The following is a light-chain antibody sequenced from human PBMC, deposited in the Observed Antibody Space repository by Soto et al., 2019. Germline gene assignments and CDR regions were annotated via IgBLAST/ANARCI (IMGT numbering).Light chain of an antibody. V-gene: IGKV3-20*01. Sequence: EIVLTQSPGTLSLSPGERGTLSCRASQNLGTLYLAWFQQKSGQAPRLLIYSASRRATGIPDRFTGSGSETSFTLTISRLEPEDFALYYCQHYQSGHPIAFGQGTRLEI. CDR1: QNLGTLY. CDR3: QHYQSGHPIA. J-gene: IGKJ5*01. CDR2: SAS.